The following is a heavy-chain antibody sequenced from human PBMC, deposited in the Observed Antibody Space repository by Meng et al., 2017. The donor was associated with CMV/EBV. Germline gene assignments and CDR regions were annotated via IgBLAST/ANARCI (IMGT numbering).Heavy chain of an antibody. D-gene: IGHD3-16*01. J-gene: IGHJ4*02. CDR1: VFKLISSY. CDR2: LIPDGSAT. V-gene: IGHV3-74*01. CDR3: VSYDWDLPFDR. Sequence: SCAASVFKLISSYMYWVRQVPGKGLVWVSSLIPDGSATGYADAVKGRFTISRDNAKNTLYLQMNSLRVEDTAMYYCVSYDWDLPFDRWGQGTLVTVSS.